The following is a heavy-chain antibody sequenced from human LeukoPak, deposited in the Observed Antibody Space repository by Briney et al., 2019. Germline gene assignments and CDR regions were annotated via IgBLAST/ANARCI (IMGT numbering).Heavy chain of an antibody. Sequence: SETLSLTCTVSGGSISTTSEYWAWIRQPPGKGLEWIGYIHYTGNTNYNPSLKSRVTISVDTSNNQFSLKLSSVTAVDTALYYCARRYYYGSGAQRPRYFDYWGQGTLVTVSS. CDR2: IHYTGNT. J-gene: IGHJ4*02. V-gene: IGHV4-61*05. CDR3: ARRYYYGSGAQRPRYFDY. CDR1: GGSISTTSEY. D-gene: IGHD3-10*01.